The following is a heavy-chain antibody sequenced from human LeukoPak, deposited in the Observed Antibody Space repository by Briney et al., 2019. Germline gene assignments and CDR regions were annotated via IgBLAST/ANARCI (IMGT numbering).Heavy chain of an antibody. CDR1: GFSFSSYT. Sequence: PGGSPRLSCAASGFSFSSYTMNWVRQAPGKGLEWVSIISSSSSYIYYADSVKGRFTISRDNAKNALYLQMNSLRVEDTAVYYCARDGRCGGDCYASWGQGNPVTLYS. J-gene: IGHJ4*02. CDR2: ISSSSSYI. V-gene: IGHV3-21*01. CDR3: ARDGRCGGDCYAS. D-gene: IGHD2-21*02.